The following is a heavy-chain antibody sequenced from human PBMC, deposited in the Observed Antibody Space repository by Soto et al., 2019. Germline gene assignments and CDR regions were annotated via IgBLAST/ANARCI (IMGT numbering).Heavy chain of an antibody. Sequence: TSETLSLTCTVSGGSISSSSYYWGWIRQPPGKGLEWIGSIYYSGSTYYNPSLKSRVTISVDTSKNQFSLKLSSVTAADTAVYYCARQDGELRYFDWPRGGGQGTLVTVSS. V-gene: IGHV4-39*01. CDR3: ARQDGELRYFDWPRG. D-gene: IGHD3-9*01. CDR1: GGSISSSSYY. J-gene: IGHJ4*02. CDR2: IYYSGST.